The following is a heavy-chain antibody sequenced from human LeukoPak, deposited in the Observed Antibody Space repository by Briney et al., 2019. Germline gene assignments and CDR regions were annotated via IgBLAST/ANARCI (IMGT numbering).Heavy chain of an antibody. Sequence: GGSLRLSCAASGFTFSSYGMHWVRQAPGKGLEWVSYVSSSSSAIYYADSVKGRFTISRDNAKNSLYLQMDSLRAEDTAVYYCARRYCSSTSCRSHYHYYMDVWGKGTTVTVSS. CDR2: VSSSSSAI. V-gene: IGHV3-48*01. CDR3: ARRYCSSTSCRSHYHYYMDV. D-gene: IGHD2-2*01. CDR1: GFTFSSYG. J-gene: IGHJ6*03.